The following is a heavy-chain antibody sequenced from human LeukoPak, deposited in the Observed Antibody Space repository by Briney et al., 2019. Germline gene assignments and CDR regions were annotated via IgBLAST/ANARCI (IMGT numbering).Heavy chain of an antibody. D-gene: IGHD3-22*01. CDR2: INGYGSTI. Sequence: PGGSLRLSCAASGFTFSNYWMHWLRQAPGKGLVWVSRINGYGSTIRYADAVKGRFTISRDNAKNALYVEMNRRSAGGTAGYYCARDKEDSISSPDYWGQGTLVTVSS. J-gene: IGHJ4*02. CDR1: GFTFSNYW. V-gene: IGHV3-74*01. CDR3: ARDKEDSISSPDY.